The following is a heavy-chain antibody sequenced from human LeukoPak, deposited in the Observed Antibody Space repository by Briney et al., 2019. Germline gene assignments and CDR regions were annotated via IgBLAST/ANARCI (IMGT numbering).Heavy chain of an antibody. CDR3: ARPYYYDSRIDP. Sequence: SETLSLTCTVSGGSISSGDYYWSWIRQPPGKGLEWIAYMYYSGSTYYNPSLKSRVTMSADTSKNQLSLKLSSVTAADTAVYYCARPYYYDSRIDPWGQGSLVTVSS. CDR2: MYYSGST. D-gene: IGHD3-22*01. V-gene: IGHV4-30-4*01. J-gene: IGHJ5*02. CDR1: GGSISSGDYY.